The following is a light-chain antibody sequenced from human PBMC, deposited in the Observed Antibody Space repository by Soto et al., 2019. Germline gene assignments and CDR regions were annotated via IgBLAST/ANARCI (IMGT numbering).Light chain of an antibody. CDR3: QSYNDWPFA. CDR1: ESLFGF. V-gene: IGKV3-15*01. Sequence: EIALTQSPATLSVSPGDRVTLSCRASESLFGFLAWYQQKPGQSPRLLIYGGSTRATGIPARFSGSGSATDFTPTISSLQSEDLAVYFCQSYNDWPFASGLGTKLEI. CDR2: GGS. J-gene: IGKJ2*01.